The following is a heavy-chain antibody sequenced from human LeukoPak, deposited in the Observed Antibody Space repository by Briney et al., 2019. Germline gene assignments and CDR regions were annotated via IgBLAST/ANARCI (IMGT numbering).Heavy chain of an antibody. Sequence: GGSLRLSCAASGFTFSSYAMNWVRQAPGKGLEWVSYISSDSGTIYYADSVKGRFTISRDNAKNSLYLQMNSLRAEDTAVYYCARAAQPGFDPWGQGTLVTVSS. D-gene: IGHD1-14*01. V-gene: IGHV3-48*01. J-gene: IGHJ5*02. CDR2: ISSDSGTI. CDR1: GFTFSSYA. CDR3: ARAAQPGFDP.